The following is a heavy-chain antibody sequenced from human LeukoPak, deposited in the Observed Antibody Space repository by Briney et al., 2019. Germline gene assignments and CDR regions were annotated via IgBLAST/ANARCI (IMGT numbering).Heavy chain of an antibody. CDR3: ARDMGLLWFGELPHDAFDI. D-gene: IGHD3-10*01. V-gene: IGHV1-2*02. Sequence: ASVKVSCKASGYTFTGYYMHWVRQAPGQGLEWTGWINPNSGGINYAQKFQGRVTMTRDTSISTAYMELSRLRSDDTAVYYCARDMGLLWFGELPHDAFDIWGQGTRVTVSS. CDR2: INPNSGGI. CDR1: GYTFTGYY. J-gene: IGHJ3*02.